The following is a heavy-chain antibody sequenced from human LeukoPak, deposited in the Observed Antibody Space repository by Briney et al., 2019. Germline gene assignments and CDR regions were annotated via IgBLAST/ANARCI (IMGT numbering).Heavy chain of an antibody. CDR3: ARQMTPHGNFDY. Sequence: SETLSLTCNVSGGSISSYYWSWIRQPPGKGLEWIGYIYYSGSTNYNPSLKSRVTISVDTSKNQFSLKLSSVTAADTAVYYCARQMTPHGNFDYWGQGTLVTVSS. D-gene: IGHD1-26*01. V-gene: IGHV4-59*01. CDR2: IYYSGST. J-gene: IGHJ4*02. CDR1: GGSISSYY.